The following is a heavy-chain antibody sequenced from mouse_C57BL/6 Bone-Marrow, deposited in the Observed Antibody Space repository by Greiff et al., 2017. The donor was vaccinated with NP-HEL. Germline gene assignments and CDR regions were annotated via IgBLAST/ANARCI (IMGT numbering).Heavy chain of an antibody. J-gene: IGHJ3*01. CDR3: ARRGYYSKGSWFAY. V-gene: IGHV1-81*01. CDR1: GYTFTSYG. CDR2: IYPRSGNT. D-gene: IGHD2-5*01. Sequence: VQLQQSGAELARPGASVKLSCKASGYTFTSYGISWVKQRTGQGLEWTGEIYPRSGNTYYNEKFKGKATLTADKPSSTAYMELRSLTSEDSAVYFCARRGYYSKGSWFAYWGQGTLVTVSA.